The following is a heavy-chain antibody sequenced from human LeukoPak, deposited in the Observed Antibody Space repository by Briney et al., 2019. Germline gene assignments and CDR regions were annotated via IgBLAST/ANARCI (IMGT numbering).Heavy chain of an antibody. J-gene: IGHJ5*02. D-gene: IGHD1-26*01. CDR2: IDPRDSET. Sequence: GESLKISCKGSGYSFTSYWIAWVRQMPGKGLEWMGIIDPRDSETRYSPSFQGQVTISADKSISTAYLQWSSLKASDTAMYYCARPRGRYTNWFDPWGQGTLVTVSS. V-gene: IGHV5-51*01. CDR3: ARPRGRYTNWFDP. CDR1: GYSFTSYW.